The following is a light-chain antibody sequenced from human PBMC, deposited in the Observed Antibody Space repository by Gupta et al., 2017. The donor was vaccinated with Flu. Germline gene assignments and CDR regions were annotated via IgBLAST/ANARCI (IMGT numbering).Light chain of an antibody. CDR1: KLQYKY. CDR3: EAWDSGLVV. V-gene: IGLV3-1*01. J-gene: IGLJ2*01. CDR2: EDV. Sequence: SYELNRPPSWPVFPGQEANIAVFADKLQYKYVSWYQQKPGQSPVVVMYEDVKRPSGLPERSSGSKSGNTATLTIRGTQVMDEGYFYCEAWDSGLVVFGGGTKLNVL.